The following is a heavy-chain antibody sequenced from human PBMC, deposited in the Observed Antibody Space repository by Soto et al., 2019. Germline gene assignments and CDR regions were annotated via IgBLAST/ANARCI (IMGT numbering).Heavy chain of an antibody. J-gene: IGHJ6*02. CDR2: IYYSGST. D-gene: IGHD3-10*01. CDR3: ARALLGLNYDGSGSYYKGGMDV. V-gene: IGHV4-31*03. CDR1: GGSISNGGYY. Sequence: QVQLQESGPGLVKPSQTLSLTCTVSGGSISNGGYYWSWIRQHPGKGLEWFGYIYYSGSTYYNPSLKSRVSMSVDTSKNQCSRKLSSVTAADAAVYYCARALLGLNYDGSGSYYKGGMDVWGQGTTVTVSS.